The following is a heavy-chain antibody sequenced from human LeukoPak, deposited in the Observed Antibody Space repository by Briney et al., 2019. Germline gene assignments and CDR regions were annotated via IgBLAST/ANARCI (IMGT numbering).Heavy chain of an antibody. CDR2: ISGSGGST. Sequence: PGGSLRLSCAAPGFTFSSYAMSWVRQAPGKGLEWVSAISGSGGSTYYADSVKGRFTISRDNSKNTLYLQMNSLRAEDTAVYYCAKPQLVSPFYYYGMDVWGQGTTVTVSS. J-gene: IGHJ6*02. CDR3: AKPQLVSPFYYYGMDV. D-gene: IGHD6-13*01. CDR1: GFTFSSYA. V-gene: IGHV3-23*01.